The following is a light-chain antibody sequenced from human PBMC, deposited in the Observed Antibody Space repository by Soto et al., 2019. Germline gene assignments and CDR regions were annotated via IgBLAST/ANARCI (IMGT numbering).Light chain of an antibody. CDR3: QQYGSSLWT. V-gene: IGKV3-20*01. CDR1: QSLSSN. J-gene: IGKJ1*01. Sequence: VLTQSPATLSVSPGERAAVSCRASQSLSSNLAWYQQKPGQAPRLLIYGASSRATGIPDRFSGSGSGTDFTLTISRLEPEDFAVYYCQQYGSSLWTFGQGTKVDI. CDR2: GAS.